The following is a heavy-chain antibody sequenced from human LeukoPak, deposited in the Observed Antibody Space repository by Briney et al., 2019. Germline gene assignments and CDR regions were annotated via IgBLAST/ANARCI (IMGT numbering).Heavy chain of an antibody. D-gene: IGHD6-19*01. J-gene: IGHJ4*02. CDR1: GYTFTTYG. CDR3: ARDVKQWLAHDY. CDR2: ISAYNGNT. V-gene: IGHV1-18*01. Sequence: PRASVKVSCKASGYTFTTYGISWVRQAPGQGLEWMGWISAYNGNTSYAQKLQGRVTMTTDTSTSTAYMELRSLRSDDTAVYYCARDVKQWLAHDYWGQGTLVTVSS.